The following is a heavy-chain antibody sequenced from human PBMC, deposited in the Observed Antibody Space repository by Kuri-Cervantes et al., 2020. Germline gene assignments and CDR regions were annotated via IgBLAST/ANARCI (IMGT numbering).Heavy chain of an antibody. J-gene: IGHJ4*02. Sequence: GESLKISCAASGFAFSNYWMCWIRQVPAKGLEWVASIKQDGNEKYYVDSVKGRFTISRDNAENSLYLQMNSLRAEDTAVYYCARDRLAYYYDSSGYYYFDYWGQGTLVTVSS. CDR1: GFAFSNYW. CDR2: IKQDGNEK. V-gene: IGHV3-7*01. D-gene: IGHD3-22*01. CDR3: ARDRLAYYYDSSGYYYFDY.